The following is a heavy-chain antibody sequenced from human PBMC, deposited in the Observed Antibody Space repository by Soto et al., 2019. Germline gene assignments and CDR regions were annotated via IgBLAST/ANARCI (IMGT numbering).Heavy chain of an antibody. CDR1: GFTVSNYW. CDR2: IKQDGSEK. V-gene: IGHV3-7*01. J-gene: IGHJ4*02. Sequence: PWGSLRLSCAASGFTVSNYWMNWVRQSPGKGLEWVANIKQDGSEKYYVDSVKGRFTISRDNAKNSLYLQMNSLRVEDTAVYYCARDVNVGPPTYWGQGTLVTVSS. CDR3: ARDVNVGPPTY.